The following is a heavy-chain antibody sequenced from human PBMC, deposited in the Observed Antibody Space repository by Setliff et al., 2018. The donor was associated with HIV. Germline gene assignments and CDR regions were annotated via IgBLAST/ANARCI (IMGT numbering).Heavy chain of an antibody. D-gene: IGHD3-10*01. CDR2: IYPGDSHT. V-gene: IGHV5-51*01. J-gene: IGHJ4*02. CDR1: GYSFTSYW. CDR3: ARHVNYYGSGSYPEY. Sequence: GASLTLSCQGSGYSFTSYWIGWVRQMPGKGLEWMGIIYPGDSHTKYSPSFQGQVTISVDNSINTAYLQWSTLKASDTAIYYCARHVNYYGSGSYPEYWGQGTLVTVSS.